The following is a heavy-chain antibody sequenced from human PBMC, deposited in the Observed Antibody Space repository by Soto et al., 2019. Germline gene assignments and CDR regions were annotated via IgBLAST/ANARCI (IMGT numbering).Heavy chain of an antibody. V-gene: IGHV4-31*03. D-gene: IGHD3-16*02. J-gene: IGHJ5*02. CDR2: IYYSGST. CDR1: GGSISSGGYY. Sequence: SETLSLTCTVSGGSISSGGYYWSWIRQHPGKGLEWIGYIYYSGSTYYNPSLKSRVTISVDTSKNQFSLKLSSVTAADTAVYYFARIWITFGGVILRGSDPWGQGTLVTVSS. CDR3: ARIWITFGGVILRGSDP.